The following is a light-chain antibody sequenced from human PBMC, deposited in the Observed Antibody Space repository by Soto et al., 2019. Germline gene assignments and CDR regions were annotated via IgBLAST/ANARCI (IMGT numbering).Light chain of an antibody. CDR2: EIN. CDR1: SGDVGGYNY. J-gene: IGLJ1*01. Sequence: QFVLTQPPSASGSPGQSVTISCTGTSGDVGGYNYVSWYQQHPGKAPKLLIYEINKRPSGVPDRFSGSKSGNTASLTVSGLQAEDEADYYCTSYAGSDNLGVFGTGTKLTVL. CDR3: TSYAGSDNLGV. V-gene: IGLV2-8*01.